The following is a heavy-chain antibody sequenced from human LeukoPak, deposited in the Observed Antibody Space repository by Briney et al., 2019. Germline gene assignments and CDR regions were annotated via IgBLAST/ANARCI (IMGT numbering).Heavy chain of an antibody. Sequence: SETLSLTCAVSGGSISSGGYSWSWIRQPPGEGLEWIGRIYTSGSTNYNPSLKSRVTMSVDTSKNQFSLKLSSVTAADTAVYYCARGVVSWFDPWGQGTLVTVSS. CDR3: ARGVVSWFDP. J-gene: IGHJ5*02. V-gene: IGHV4-61*02. CDR1: GGSISSGGYS. CDR2: IYTSGST.